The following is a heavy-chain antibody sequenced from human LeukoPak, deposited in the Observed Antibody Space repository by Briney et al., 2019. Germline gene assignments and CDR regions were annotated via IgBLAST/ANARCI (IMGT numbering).Heavy chain of an antibody. D-gene: IGHD3-10*01. V-gene: IGHV3-30*03. J-gene: IGHJ5*02. CDR3: ARDPMVRGGNWFDP. Sequence: GGSLRLSCAASGFTFSSYGMHWVRQAPGKGLEWVAVISYDGSNKYYADSVKGRFTISRDNSKNTLYLQMNSLRAEDTAVYYCARDPMVRGGNWFDPWGQGTLVTVSS. CDR1: GFTFSSYG. CDR2: ISYDGSNK.